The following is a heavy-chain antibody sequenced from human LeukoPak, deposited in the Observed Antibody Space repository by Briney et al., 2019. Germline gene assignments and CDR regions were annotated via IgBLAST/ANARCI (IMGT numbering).Heavy chain of an antibody. CDR3: ARIIGSRGAVADLAFDI. CDR2: INHSGST. D-gene: IGHD6-19*01. V-gene: IGHV4-34*01. CDR1: GGSFSGYY. J-gene: IGHJ3*02. Sequence: PSETLSLTCAVYGGSFSGYYWSWIRQPPGKGLEWIGEINHSGSTNYNPSPKSRVTISVDTSKNQFSLKLSSVTAADTAVYYCARIIGSRGAVADLAFDIWGQGTMVTVSS.